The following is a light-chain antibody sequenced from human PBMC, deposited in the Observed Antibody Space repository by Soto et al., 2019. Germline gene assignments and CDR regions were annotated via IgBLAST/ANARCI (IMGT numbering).Light chain of an antibody. CDR2: WAS. J-gene: IGKJ1*01. V-gene: IGKV1-5*03. CDR1: QNINNR. Sequence: DIQMAQSPSTLCASVGGRVIITCRSSQNINNRLAWYQQRPGKSPKLLVYWASTLESGVPSRFSGSGSGTEFTLSISGLQPDDFATYYCQHFYTYSPWTFGQGTKVDIK. CDR3: QHFYTYSPWT.